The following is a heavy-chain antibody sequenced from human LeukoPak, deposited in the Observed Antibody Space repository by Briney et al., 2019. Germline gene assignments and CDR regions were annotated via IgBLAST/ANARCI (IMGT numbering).Heavy chain of an antibody. CDR3: ARGSSFGSY. V-gene: IGHV3-74*01. CDR1: GNYW. J-gene: IGHJ4*02. D-gene: IGHD6-6*01. CDR2: INSDGSWT. Sequence: GGSLSLSCAASGNYWMPWVRQPPGKGLVWVSHINSDGSWTGYADSVKGRFTISKDNAKNTVYLQMNSLKVEDTAVYYCARGSSFGSYWGQGTLVTVSS.